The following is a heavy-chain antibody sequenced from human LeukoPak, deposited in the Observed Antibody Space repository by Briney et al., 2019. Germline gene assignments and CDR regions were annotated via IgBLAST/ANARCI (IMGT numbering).Heavy chain of an antibody. CDR3: ARDTHSSGWYGLGY. V-gene: IGHV3-7*01. D-gene: IGHD6-19*01. CDR2: IKYDGFEK. Sequence: GGSLRLSCAASGFSFSSYWMSWVRQAPGKGLEWVANIKYDGFEKYSVDSVKGRFTISRDNAKNSLYLQMNSLRAEDTAVYYCARDTHSSGWYGLGYWGQGTLVTVSS. J-gene: IGHJ4*02. CDR1: GFSFSSYW.